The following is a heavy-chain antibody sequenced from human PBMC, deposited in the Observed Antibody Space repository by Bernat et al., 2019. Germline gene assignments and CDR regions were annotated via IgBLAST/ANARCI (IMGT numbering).Heavy chain of an antibody. CDR3: PRDPGLRDSIPYYYYYYGMDV. CDR2: LNPNSGGT. CDR1: GYTFTGYY. J-gene: IGHJ6*02. V-gene: IGHV1-2*02. Sequence: QVQLVQSGAEVKKPGASVKVSCKASGYTFTGYYMHWVRQAPGQGLEWMGWLNPNSGGTNYAQECQGRVTMTRETSISTDYMELRRLRSDDTAVYYCPRDPGLRDSIPYYYYYYGMDVWGQGTTVTVSS. D-gene: IGHD3-9*01.